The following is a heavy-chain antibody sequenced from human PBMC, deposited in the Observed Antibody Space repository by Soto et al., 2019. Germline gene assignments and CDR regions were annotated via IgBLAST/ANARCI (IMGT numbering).Heavy chain of an antibody. CDR2: VYFTGTT. CDR3: ARYRNNSDCRYLYYFDY. CDR1: GGSVSNGMYY. Sequence: PSETLSLTCTVSGGSVSNGMYYWSWIRQPPGKGLEWIGNVYFTGTTIYNPSLKSRVTMSVDTYKDQFFLKLTSVTAADTAVYYCARYRNNSDCRYLYYFDYWGLGTLVTVSS. D-gene: IGHD3-16*02. V-gene: IGHV4-61*01. J-gene: IGHJ4*02.